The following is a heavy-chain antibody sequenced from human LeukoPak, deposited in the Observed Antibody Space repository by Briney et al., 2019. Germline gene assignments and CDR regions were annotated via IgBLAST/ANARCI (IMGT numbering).Heavy chain of an antibody. V-gene: IGHV1-69-2*01. Sequence: ASVKISCKSSGYTFSDYYIHWVRQAPGGGLQWLGRVDPEDAKAVYSENLQGRVTITADSFSDSTYMLLSSLTSEDTAFYYCATSGRSSLAFDVWGQGTVTVSS. CDR2: VDPEDAKA. CDR1: GYTFSDYY. D-gene: IGHD3-10*01. CDR3: ATSGRSSLAFDV. J-gene: IGHJ3*01.